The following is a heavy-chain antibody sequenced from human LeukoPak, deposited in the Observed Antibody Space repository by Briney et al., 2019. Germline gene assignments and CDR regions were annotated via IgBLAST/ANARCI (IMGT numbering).Heavy chain of an antibody. D-gene: IGHD3-10*01. J-gene: IGHJ6*02. V-gene: IGHV1-46*01. CDR1: GYSRTTTY. Sequence: ASVEVSCKASGYSRTTTYMHWVRQAPGQGLEWMGMINPTGGSISYSEKFQGRVTMTKDTSTSTVYMELNSLRYEDTAIYYRGGTYGSGSPYRTGQFYSYGMAVWGQGTTVTVSS. CDR3: GGTYGSGSPYRTGQFYSYGMAV. CDR2: INPTGGSI.